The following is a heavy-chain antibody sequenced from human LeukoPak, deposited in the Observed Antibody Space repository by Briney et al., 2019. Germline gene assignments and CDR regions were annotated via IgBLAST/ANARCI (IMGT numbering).Heavy chain of an antibody. J-gene: IGHJ4*02. Sequence: GGSLRLSCAASGFPFSSYSMTWVRQAPGKGLEWVANIKPDGTTKFYVDSVKGRFAISRDNALNSLYLQMNSLRAEDTAIYYCARSIPYGTTWYGRSDYWGQGTLVTVSS. D-gene: IGHD6-13*01. CDR3: ARSIPYGTTWYGRSDY. CDR2: IKPDGTTK. CDR1: GFPFSSYS. V-gene: IGHV3-7*03.